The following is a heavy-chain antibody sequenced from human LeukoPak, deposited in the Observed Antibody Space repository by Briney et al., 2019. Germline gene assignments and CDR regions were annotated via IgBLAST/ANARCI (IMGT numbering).Heavy chain of an antibody. Sequence: SVKVSCKASGGTFSSYAISWVRQAPGQGLEWMGGIIPIFGTANYAQKFQGRVTITADESTSTAYMELSSLRSEDTAVYYCARTNYDYDSSGYLPPYYFDYWGQGALVTVSS. CDR3: ARTNYDYDSSGYLPPYYFDY. V-gene: IGHV1-69*13. CDR2: IIPIFGTA. CDR1: GGTFSSYA. J-gene: IGHJ4*02. D-gene: IGHD3-22*01.